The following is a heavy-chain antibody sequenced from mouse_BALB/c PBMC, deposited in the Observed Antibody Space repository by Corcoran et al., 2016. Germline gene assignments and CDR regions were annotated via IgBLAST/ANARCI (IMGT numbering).Heavy chain of an antibody. Sequence: RPRSYIIFSCKTSGYSFTGYTMNWVKQSHGKNLEWIGLINPYNGGTSYNQKFKGKATLTVDKSSSTAYMELLSLTSEDSAVYYCARGSYFDVWGAGTTVTVYS. CDR1: GYSFTGYT. V-gene: IGHV1-26*01. CDR3: ARGSYFDV. CDR2: INPYNGGT. J-gene: IGHJ1*01.